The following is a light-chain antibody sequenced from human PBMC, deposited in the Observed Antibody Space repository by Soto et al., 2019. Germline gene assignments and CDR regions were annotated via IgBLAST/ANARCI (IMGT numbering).Light chain of an antibody. J-gene: IGKJ1*01. CDR1: QNFGSRS. CDR2: GAS. V-gene: IGKV3-20*01. CDR3: QQYAGSPET. Sequence: EIVLTQSPGTLSLFPGEKATLSCMASQNFGSRSLAWYLQKPGQAPRLLVYGASTRATGCPDRFSGSGSGTDFTLTISRLEPEDFAVYYCQQYAGSPETFGQGTKVDI.